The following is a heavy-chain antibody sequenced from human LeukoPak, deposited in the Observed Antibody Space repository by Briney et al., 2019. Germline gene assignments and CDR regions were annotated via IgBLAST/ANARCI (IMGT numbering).Heavy chain of an antibody. D-gene: IGHD1-26*01. CDR3: AKSEPMGGSLLYFDY. CDR2: ITATSLHI. Sequence: AGGSLRLSCAASGVTFSGYSMNWVRQAPGKGLEWVSAITATSLHIYYADSVKGRFTISRDNSKNTLYLQMNSLRAEDTAVYYCAKSEPMGGSLLYFDYWGQGTLVTVSS. J-gene: IGHJ4*02. CDR1: GVTFSGYS. V-gene: IGHV3-23*01.